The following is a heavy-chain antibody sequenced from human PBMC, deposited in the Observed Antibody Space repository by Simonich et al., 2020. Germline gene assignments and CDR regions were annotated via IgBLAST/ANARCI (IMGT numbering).Heavy chain of an antibody. CDR3: ARVGYSNYYYYGMDV. D-gene: IGHD6-13*01. CDR2: SYHRGST. V-gene: IGHV4-38-2*01. CDR1: GYSISSGYY. J-gene: IGHJ6*02. Sequence: QVQLQESGPGLVKPSETLSLTCAVSGYSISSGYYWGWIRQPPGKGLEWIGSSYHRGSTDYNPTLKSRVTISVDTSKTQFSLKLSSVTAADTAVYYCARVGYSNYYYYGMDVWGQGTTVTVSS.